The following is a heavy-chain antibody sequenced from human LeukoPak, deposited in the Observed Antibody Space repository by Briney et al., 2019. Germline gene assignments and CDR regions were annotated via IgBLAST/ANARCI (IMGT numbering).Heavy chain of an antibody. J-gene: IGHJ3*02. D-gene: IGHD3-9*01. CDR1: GFTFSSYW. V-gene: IGHV3-7*01. CDR2: IKQDGSEK. CDR3: ARDWAKLRYFDWFKTDAFDI. Sequence: GGSLRLSCAASGFTFSSYWMGWVRQAPGKGLEWVANIKQDGSEKYYVDSVKGRFTISRDNAKNSLYLQMNSLRAEDTAVYYCARDWAKLRYFDWFKTDAFDIWGQGTMVTVSS.